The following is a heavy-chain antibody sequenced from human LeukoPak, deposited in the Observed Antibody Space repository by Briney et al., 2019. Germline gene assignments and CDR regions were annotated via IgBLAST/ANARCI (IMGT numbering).Heavy chain of an antibody. CDR1: GFTVSSNS. CDR3: PRDDE. J-gene: IGHJ4*02. V-gene: IGHV3-66*01. CDR2: IYSGGST. Sequence: GGSLRLSCAASGFTVSSNSMSWVRQAPGKGLEWVSIIYSGGSTNYADSVKGRFTISRDNSRNTLYLQMTSLRAEDTAVYYCPRDDEWGQGTLVTVSS.